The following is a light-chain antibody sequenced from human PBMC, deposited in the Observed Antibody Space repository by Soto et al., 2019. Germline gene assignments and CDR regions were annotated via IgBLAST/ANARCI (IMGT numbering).Light chain of an antibody. CDR3: SSYTSRSTLV. J-gene: IGLJ2*01. V-gene: IGLV2-14*01. Sequence: QSALTQHASVSGSPGQSITISCTGTSSDVGDYNYVSWYQQHPGKAPKLMIYEVSNRPSGVSNRFSGSKSGNTASLTISGLQAEDEADYYCSSYTSRSTLVFGGGTKLTVL. CDR2: EVS. CDR1: SSDVGDYNY.